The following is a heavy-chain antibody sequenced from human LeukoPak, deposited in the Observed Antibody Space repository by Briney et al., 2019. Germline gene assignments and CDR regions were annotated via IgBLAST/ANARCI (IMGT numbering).Heavy chain of an antibody. CDR3: ARGSGWIYYFDY. Sequence: GGSLRLSCAGSGFMFSDYTMHWVRQAPGKGLEYVSAVTGNARSKYHADSVRGRFTISRDNSKDTLYLQMGSLRPEDTAVYYCARGSGWIYYFDYWGQGTLVTVSS. D-gene: IGHD6-19*01. CDR2: VTGNARSK. J-gene: IGHJ4*02. V-gene: IGHV3-64*02. CDR1: GFMFSDYT.